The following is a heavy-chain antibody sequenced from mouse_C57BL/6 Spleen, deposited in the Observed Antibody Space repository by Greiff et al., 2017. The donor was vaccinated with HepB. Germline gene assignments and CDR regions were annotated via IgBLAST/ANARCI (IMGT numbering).Heavy chain of an antibody. CDR3: AREDWFAY. CDR1: GYSFTDYN. J-gene: IGHJ3*01. Sequence: VQLQQSGPELVKPGASVKISCKASGYSFTDYNMNWVKQSNGKSLEWIGVINTNYGTTSYNQKVKGKATLTGDKSSSTSYMQLNSLTSEDSAVYYCAREDWFAYWRPGTLVPVSA. CDR2: INTNYGTT. V-gene: IGHV1-39*01.